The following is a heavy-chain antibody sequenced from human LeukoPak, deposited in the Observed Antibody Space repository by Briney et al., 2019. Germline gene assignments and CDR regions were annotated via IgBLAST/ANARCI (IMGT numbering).Heavy chain of an antibody. D-gene: IGHD3-3*01. CDR1: GFTFSRYG. J-gene: IGHJ3*02. CDR2: TPYDGSNK. CDR3: ARAGILEWLFPSNAFDI. V-gene: IGHV3-30*03. Sequence: GGSLRLSCAASGFTFSRYGMHWVRQAPGKGLEWVAVTPYDGSNKYYGDSVKGRFTISRDNSKNTLYLQMNSLRAEDTAVYYCARAGILEWLFPSNAFDIWGQGTMVTVSS.